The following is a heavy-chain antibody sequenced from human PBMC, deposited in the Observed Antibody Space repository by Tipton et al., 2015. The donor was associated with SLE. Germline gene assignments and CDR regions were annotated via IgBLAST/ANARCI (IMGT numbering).Heavy chain of an antibody. CDR1: GFTFSSYA. V-gene: IGHV3-23*01. Sequence: SLRLSCAASGFTFSSYAMSWVRQAPGKGLEWVSAISGSGGSTYYADSVKGRFTISRDNSKNTLYLQMNSLRAEDTAVYYCAKRDVDYGDYGGVDPWGQGTLVTVSS. CDR2: ISGSGGST. CDR3: AKRDVDYGDYGGVDP. D-gene: IGHD4-17*01. J-gene: IGHJ5*02.